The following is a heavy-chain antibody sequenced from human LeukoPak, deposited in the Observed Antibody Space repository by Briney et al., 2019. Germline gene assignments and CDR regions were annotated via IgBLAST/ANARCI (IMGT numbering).Heavy chain of an antibody. Sequence: SVKVSCKASGGTFSSYAISWVRQAPGQGLEWMGGIIPIFGTANYAQKFQGRVTMTTDESTSTAYMELSSLRSEDTAVYYCARVTSCSGGSCYSGSYYYYYMDVWGKGTTVTVSS. CDR1: GGTFSSYA. V-gene: IGHV1-69*05. J-gene: IGHJ6*03. CDR2: IIPIFGTA. D-gene: IGHD2-15*01. CDR3: ARVTSCSGGSCYSGSYYYYYMDV.